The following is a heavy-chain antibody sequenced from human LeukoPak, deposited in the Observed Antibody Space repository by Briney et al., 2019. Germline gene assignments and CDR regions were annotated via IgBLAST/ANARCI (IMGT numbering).Heavy chain of an antibody. CDR2: ISGSGGST. J-gene: IGHJ4*02. D-gene: IGHD6-19*01. V-gene: IGHV3-23*01. Sequence: GGSLRLSCAASGFTFSSYAMSWVRQAPGKGLEWVSAISGSGGSTYYADSVKGRFTISRDNAKNSLFLQLNSLRAEDTAIYYCAREYICGWFDYWGQGTLVTVSS. CDR1: GFTFSSYA. CDR3: AREYICGWFDY.